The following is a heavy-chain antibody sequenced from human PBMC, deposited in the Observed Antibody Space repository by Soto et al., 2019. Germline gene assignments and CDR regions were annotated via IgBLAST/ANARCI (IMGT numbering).Heavy chain of an antibody. D-gene: IGHD3-3*01. CDR1: GFTFSSYS. CDR2: ISSSSSYI. Sequence: EVQLVESGGGLVKPGGSLSLSCAASGFTFSSYSMNWVRQAPGKGLEWVSSISSSSSYIYYADSVKGRFTISRDNAKNSLYLQMNSLRAEDTAVYYCARELVLRFLETLRFDPWGQGTLVTVSS. V-gene: IGHV3-21*01. J-gene: IGHJ5*02. CDR3: ARELVLRFLETLRFDP.